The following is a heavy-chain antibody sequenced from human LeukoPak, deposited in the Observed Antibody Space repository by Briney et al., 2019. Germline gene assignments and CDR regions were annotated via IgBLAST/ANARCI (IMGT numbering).Heavy chain of an antibody. Sequence: GGSLRLSCAASGFTVSSNYMSWVRQAPGKGLEWVSVIYSGGSTYYADSVKGRFTISRDNSKNTLYLQMNSLRAEDTAVYYCARDLSVVDYGMDVWGQGTAVTVSS. CDR3: ARDLSVVDYGMDV. CDR1: GFTVSSNY. V-gene: IGHV3-66*02. J-gene: IGHJ6*02. CDR2: IYSGGST. D-gene: IGHD4-23*01.